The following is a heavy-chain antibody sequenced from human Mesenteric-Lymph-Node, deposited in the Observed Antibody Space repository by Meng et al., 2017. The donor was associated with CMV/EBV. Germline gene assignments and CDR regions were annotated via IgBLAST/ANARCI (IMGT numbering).Heavy chain of an antibody. Sequence: FTLTTAAMSWVRQAPGKGLEWVSGITSASGYTYYADSVKGRFTISRDSSKNTLYLQMNSLRVEDTALYYCARDYSSGWQGLDAFDIWGQGTMVTVSS. J-gene: IGHJ3*02. D-gene: IGHD6-19*01. CDR2: ITSASGYT. CDR3: ARDYSSGWQGLDAFDI. V-gene: IGHV3-23*01. CDR1: FTLTTAA.